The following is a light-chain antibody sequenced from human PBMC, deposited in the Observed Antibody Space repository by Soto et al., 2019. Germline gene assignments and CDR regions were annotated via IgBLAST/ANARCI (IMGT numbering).Light chain of an antibody. CDR2: GNN. CDR3: QSYDNSLSDYV. J-gene: IGLJ1*01. V-gene: IGLV1-40*01. CDR1: SSNIGAGYD. Sequence: QTVVTQPPSVSGAPGQTVTISCTGSSSNIGAGYDVHWYQQLPGTAPKLLMYGNNNRPSGVPDRFSGSKSGTSASLAITGLQPEDEADYYCQSYDNSLSDYVFGTGTKLTVL.